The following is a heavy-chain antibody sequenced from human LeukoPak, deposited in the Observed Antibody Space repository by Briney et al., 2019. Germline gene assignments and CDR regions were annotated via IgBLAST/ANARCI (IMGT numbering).Heavy chain of an antibody. CDR2: IYDSGNT. CDR1: GGSISAYY. D-gene: IGHD3-10*01. V-gene: IGHV4-59*12. J-gene: IGHJ4*02. CDR3: ARGMGGKRITMVRGVNYFDY. Sequence: PSETLSLTCTVSGGSISAYYWSWIRQPPGKGLEWIGYIYDSGNTNYNPSLKSRVTMSLDTSKNQFSLKLSSVTAADTAVYYCARGMGGKRITMVRGVNYFDYWGQGTLVTVSS.